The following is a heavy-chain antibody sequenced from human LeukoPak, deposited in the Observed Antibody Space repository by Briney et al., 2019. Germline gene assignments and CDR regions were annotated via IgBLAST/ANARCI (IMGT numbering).Heavy chain of an antibody. J-gene: IGHJ4*02. CDR3: ARHLYESRGQTSFDY. CDR1: GGSISSYY. V-gene: IGHV4-59*08. D-gene: IGHD3-22*01. Sequence: SETLSLTCTVSGGSISSYYWSWIRQPPGKGLEWIGYIYYSGSTNYNPSLKSRVTISVDTSQNQFSLKLSSVTAADTAIYYCARHLYESRGQTSFDYWGQGTLVTVSS. CDR2: IYYSGST.